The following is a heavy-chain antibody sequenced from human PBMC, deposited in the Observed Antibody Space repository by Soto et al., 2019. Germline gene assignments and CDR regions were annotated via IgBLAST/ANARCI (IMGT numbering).Heavy chain of an antibody. CDR1: GFTFDDYA. J-gene: IGHJ6*02. CDR3: ARDCMTMVRGVIIKTPWYGMDV. CDR2: ISWDAGST. V-gene: IGHV3-43D*04. D-gene: IGHD3-10*01. Sequence: PGGSLRLSCAASGFTFDDYAMHWVRQAPGKGLEWVSLISWDAGSTYYADSVKGRFTISRDNSKNSLYLQMNSLRAEDTAVYYCARDCMTMVRGVIIKTPWYGMDVWVQGTTVTVSS.